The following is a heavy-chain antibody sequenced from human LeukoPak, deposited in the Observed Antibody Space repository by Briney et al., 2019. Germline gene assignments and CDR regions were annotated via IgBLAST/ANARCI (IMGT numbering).Heavy chain of an antibody. J-gene: IGHJ5*02. CDR2: IYYSGST. CDR1: GGSISSSSYY. CDR3: ARPRNPYYDILTGYYTWFDP. V-gene: IGHV4-39*01. D-gene: IGHD3-9*01. Sequence: SETLSLTCTVSGGSISSSSYYWGWIRQPPGKGLEWIGSIYYSGSTYYNPSLKSRVTISVDTSKNQFSLKLSSVTAADTAVYYCARPRNPYYDILTGYYTWFDPWGQGTLVTVSS.